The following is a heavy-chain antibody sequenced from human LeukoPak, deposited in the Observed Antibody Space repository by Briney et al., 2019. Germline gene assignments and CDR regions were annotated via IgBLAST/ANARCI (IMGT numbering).Heavy chain of an antibody. V-gene: IGHV4-59*01. CDR1: GGSINSYF. Sequence: PSETLSLTCTVSGGSINSYFWSWIRQPPGKGPEWIGYIYYGGSTNYNPSLKSRVTISLDTSKNQFSLNLSSVTAADTAMYYCARGIRQWGMAPRFDPWGQGTLVTVSS. D-gene: IGHD3-16*01. CDR2: IYYGGST. CDR3: ARGIRQWGMAPRFDP. J-gene: IGHJ5*02.